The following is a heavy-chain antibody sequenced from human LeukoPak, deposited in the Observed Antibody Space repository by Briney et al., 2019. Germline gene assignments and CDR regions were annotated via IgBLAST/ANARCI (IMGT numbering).Heavy chain of an antibody. Sequence: GGSLRLSCAASGLTFSSYSMNWVRQAPGKGLEWVSSISSSSSYIYYADSVKGRFTISRDNAKNSLYLQMNSLRAEDTAVYYCARGSYDSSGYSDYWGQGTLVTVSS. CDR1: GLTFSSYS. CDR2: ISSSSSYI. D-gene: IGHD3-22*01. CDR3: ARGSYDSSGYSDY. V-gene: IGHV3-21*01. J-gene: IGHJ4*02.